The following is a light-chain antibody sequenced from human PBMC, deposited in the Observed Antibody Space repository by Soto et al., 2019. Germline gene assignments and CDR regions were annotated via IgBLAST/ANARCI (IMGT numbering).Light chain of an antibody. CDR2: AAS. CDR3: QQSYSTPGT. CDR1: QSISSY. J-gene: IGKJ2*01. Sequence: DIQMTQSPSSLSASVGDRVTITCRASQSISSYLNWYQQKPGKAPKLLIYAASSLQSGVPSRFSGSGSGTDLTLTIISLQPEDFATYYCQQSYSTPGTFGQGTKLEIK. V-gene: IGKV1-39*01.